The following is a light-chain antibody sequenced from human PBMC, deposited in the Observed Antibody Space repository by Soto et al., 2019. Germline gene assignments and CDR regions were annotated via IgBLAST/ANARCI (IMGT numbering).Light chain of an antibody. J-gene: IGKJ1*01. V-gene: IGKV3-15*01. CDR2: GAS. Sequence: EIVMTQSPATLSVSPGERATLACRASQSVDSKLAWYQQKLGQGPRLLIYGASSRATGIPARFSGSGSGTEFTLTISSLQSEDFAVYYCPHYSTWLWTFGQGTKVEIK. CDR1: QSVDSK. CDR3: PHYSTWLWT.